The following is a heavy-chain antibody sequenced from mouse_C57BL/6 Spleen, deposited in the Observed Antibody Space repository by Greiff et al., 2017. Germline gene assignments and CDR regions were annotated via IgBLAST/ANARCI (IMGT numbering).Heavy chain of an antibody. J-gene: IGHJ4*01. D-gene: IGHD2-4*01. CDR2: INPNNGCT. CDR1: GYTFTDYN. V-gene: IGHV1-18*01. CDR3: ARLYYDYDGGYAMDY. Sequence: EVQLQQSGPELVKPGASVKIPCKASGYTFTDYNMDWVKQSHGKSLEWIGDINPNNGCTIYNQKFKGKATLTVDKSSSTPYMELRSLTSEDTAVYDCARLYYDYDGGYAMDYWGQGTSVTVSS.